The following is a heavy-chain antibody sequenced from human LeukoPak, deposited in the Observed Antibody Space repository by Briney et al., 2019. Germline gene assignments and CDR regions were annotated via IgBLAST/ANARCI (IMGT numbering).Heavy chain of an antibody. CDR1: GYTFTGYY. D-gene: IGHD3-3*01. Sequence: GASVKVSCKASGYTFTGYYMHWVRQAPGQGLEWMGRINPNSGGTNYAQKFQGRVTMTRDTSISTAYMELSRLRPDDTAVYYCARGDYDFWSGYSTYFDYWGQGTLVTVSS. CDR3: ARGDYDFWSGYSTYFDY. J-gene: IGHJ4*02. V-gene: IGHV1-2*06. CDR2: INPNSGGT.